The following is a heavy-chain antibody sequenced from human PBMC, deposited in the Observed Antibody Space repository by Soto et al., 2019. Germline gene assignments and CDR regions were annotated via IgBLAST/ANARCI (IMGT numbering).Heavy chain of an antibody. CDR2: INAGNGDI. J-gene: IGHJ4*01. CDR3: ARGVEPTDY. Sequence: QVQLVQSGAEEKKPGASVKVSCKASGYTFTSYAMHWVRQATGQRLEWRGWINAGNGDIKYSQKFQGTVNITRDTFASNAHIELSSLSSEDTAVYYCARGVEPTDYWGPGTLVNVSS. CDR1: GYTFTSYA. V-gene: IGHV1-3*05.